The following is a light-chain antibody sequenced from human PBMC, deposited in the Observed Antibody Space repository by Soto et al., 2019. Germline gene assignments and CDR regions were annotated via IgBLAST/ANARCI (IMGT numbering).Light chain of an antibody. J-gene: IGKJ1*01. CDR1: QRISNN. V-gene: IGKV3-15*01. CDR2: GAS. CDR3: QQFNYWPPWT. Sequence: EVVMTQSPATLSVSPGERVTLSCRASQRISNNVAWYQQRPGQTPRLLIYGASTRASGVPARFSGSGFGADFTLTISGLQSEDVAIYYCQQFNYWPPWTVGQGTKVDIK.